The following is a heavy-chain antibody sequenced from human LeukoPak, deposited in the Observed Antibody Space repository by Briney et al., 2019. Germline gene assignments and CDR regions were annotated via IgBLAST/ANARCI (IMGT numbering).Heavy chain of an antibody. CDR2: ISYDGSNK. CDR3: ARDPRDYSNYVHHQGKNYYYGMDV. J-gene: IGHJ6*02. D-gene: IGHD4-11*01. Sequence: GRSLRLSCAASGFTFSSYAMHWVRQAPGKGLEWVAVISYDGSNKYYADSVKGRFTISRDNSKNTLYLQMNSLRAEDTAVYYCARDPRDYSNYVHHQGKNYYYGMDVWGQGTTVTVPS. V-gene: IGHV3-30-3*01. CDR1: GFTFSSYA.